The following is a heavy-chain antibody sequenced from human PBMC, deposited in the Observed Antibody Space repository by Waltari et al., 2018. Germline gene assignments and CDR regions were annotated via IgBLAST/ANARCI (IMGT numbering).Heavy chain of an antibody. CDR2: IIPIFGTA. CDR3: ASHYYDSSGYYYGPFDY. J-gene: IGHJ4*02. CDR1: GGPFSSYA. D-gene: IGHD3-22*01. Sequence: QVQLVQSGAEVKKPGSSVKVSCKASGGPFSSYAISWVRQAPGQGLEWMGGIIPIFGTANYAQKFQGRVTITADESTSTAYMELSSLRSEDTAVYYCASHYYDSSGYYYGPFDYWGQGTLVTVSS. V-gene: IGHV1-69*01.